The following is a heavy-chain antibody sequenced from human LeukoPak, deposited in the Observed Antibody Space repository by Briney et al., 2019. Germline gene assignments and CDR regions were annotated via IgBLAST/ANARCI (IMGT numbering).Heavy chain of an antibody. CDR1: GGSISSYY. Sequence: PSETLSLTCTVSGGSISSYYWSWIRQPPGKGLEWIGYIYYSGSTNYNPSLKSRVTISVDTSKNQFSLKLSSVTAADTAVYYCARIQGVDTAMVTGYIDYWGQGTLVTVSS. J-gene: IGHJ4*02. CDR3: ARIQGVDTAMVTGYIDY. V-gene: IGHV4-59*08. D-gene: IGHD5-18*01. CDR2: IYYSGST.